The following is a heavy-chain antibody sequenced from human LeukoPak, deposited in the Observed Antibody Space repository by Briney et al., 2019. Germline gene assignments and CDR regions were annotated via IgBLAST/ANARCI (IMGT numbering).Heavy chain of an antibody. CDR1: GGSISSGGYY. CDR3: ARGGSIYYYYGMDV. J-gene: IGHJ6*02. CDR2: IYYSGST. Sequence: PSQTLSLTCTVSGGSISSGGYYWSWIRQRPGKGLEWIGYIYYSGSTYYNPSLKSRVTIPVDTSKNQFSLKLSSVTAADTAVYYCARGGSIYYYYGMDVWGQGTTVTVSS. V-gene: IGHV4-31*03. D-gene: IGHD2/OR15-2a*01.